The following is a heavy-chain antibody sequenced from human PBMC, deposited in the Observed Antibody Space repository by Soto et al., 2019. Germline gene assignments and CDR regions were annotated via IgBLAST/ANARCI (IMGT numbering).Heavy chain of an antibody. CDR2: INSVGSST. Sequence: EVQLVESGGGLLQPGGSLRLSCAVSGSTFSNDWMHWVRQAPGKGLVWVSHINSVGSSTNYADFVKGRFTIARDNAKNTVYLQMNSLRAEDTAVYYCARDRSYSLDVWGQGTTVTVSS. V-gene: IGHV3-74*01. CDR3: ARDRSYSLDV. CDR1: GSTFSNDW. J-gene: IGHJ6*02.